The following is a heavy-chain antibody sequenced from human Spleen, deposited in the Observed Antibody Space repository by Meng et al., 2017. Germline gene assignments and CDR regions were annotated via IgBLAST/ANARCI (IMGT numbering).Heavy chain of an antibody. CDR3: ARFDYGDYPYNYCGMDV. Sequence: SETLSLTCTVSGGSINTFYWSWIRQPPGKGLEWIGYVYSNGNTNYNPTLKSRVTISIDTSNNQFYLKLNSVTAADTGVYYCARFDYGDYPYNYCGMDVWGPGTTVTVSS. V-gene: IGHV4-59*01. D-gene: IGHD4-17*01. J-gene: IGHJ6*02. CDR1: GGSINTFY. CDR2: VYSNGNT.